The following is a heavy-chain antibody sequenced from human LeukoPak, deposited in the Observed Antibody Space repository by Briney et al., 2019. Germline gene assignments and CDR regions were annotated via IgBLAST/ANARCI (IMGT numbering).Heavy chain of an antibody. Sequence: GGSLRLSCAASVFTFSSSAMHWVRQAPGKRLETVSAISSDGGRVYYGDSVKGRFTISTDNSKSTLYLQMGSLRAEDMAVYYCARWVGTQLDFWGQGTLVTVSS. CDR2: ISSDGGRV. V-gene: IGHV3-64*02. CDR3: ARWVGTQLDF. D-gene: IGHD1-14*01. J-gene: IGHJ4*02. CDR1: VFTFSSSA.